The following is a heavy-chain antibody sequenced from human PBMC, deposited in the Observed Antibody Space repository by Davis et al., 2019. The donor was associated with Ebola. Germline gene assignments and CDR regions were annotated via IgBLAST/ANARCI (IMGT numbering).Heavy chain of an antibody. D-gene: IGHD3-22*01. V-gene: IGHV5-51*01. CDR2: IYPGDSDT. Sequence: GESLKTPCKGSGYSFTSYWIGRVRQMPGKGLEWMGIIYPGDSDTRYSPSFQGQVTISADKSISTAYLQWSSLKASDTAMYYCAKQESLYGSSDYWGQGTLVTVSS. CDR3: AKQESLYGSSDY. J-gene: IGHJ4*02. CDR1: GYSFTSYW.